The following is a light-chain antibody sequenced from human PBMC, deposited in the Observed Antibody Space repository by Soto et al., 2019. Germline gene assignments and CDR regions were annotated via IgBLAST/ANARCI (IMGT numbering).Light chain of an antibody. CDR2: EVS. CDR3: SSHAGANYPFV. V-gene: IGLV2-14*03. J-gene: IGLJ1*01. Sequence: QSALTQPASVSGSPGQSITISCTGTSSDVGGYIYVSWYQQHPGKAPKFLIYEVSNRPSGVSNRFSGSKSGNTASLTISGLQAEDEADYYCSSHAGANYPFVFGTGTKLTVL. CDR1: SSDVGGYIY.